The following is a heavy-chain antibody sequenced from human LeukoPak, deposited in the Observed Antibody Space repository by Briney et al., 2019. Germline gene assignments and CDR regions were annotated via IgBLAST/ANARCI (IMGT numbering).Heavy chain of an antibody. Sequence: GGSLRLSCAASGFTFNTYNMNWVRQAPGKGLEWVSSISSSSSYIYYADSVKGRFTISRDNAKNSLYLQMNSLRAEDTAVYYCAKVLRYFDWLLPFDYWGQGTLVTVSS. J-gene: IGHJ4*02. CDR2: ISSSSSYI. CDR1: GFTFNTYN. V-gene: IGHV3-21*04. CDR3: AKVLRYFDWLLPFDY. D-gene: IGHD3-9*01.